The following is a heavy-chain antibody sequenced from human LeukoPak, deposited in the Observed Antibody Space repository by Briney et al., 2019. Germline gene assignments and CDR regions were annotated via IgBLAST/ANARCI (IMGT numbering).Heavy chain of an antibody. CDR1: GGSISSGGYS. V-gene: IGHV4-30-2*01. J-gene: IGHJ4*02. Sequence: SETLSLTCAVSGGSISSGGYSWSWIRQPPGKGLEWIGYIYHSGSTYYNPSLKSRVTISVDRSKNQFSLKLSSVTAADTAVYYCATSRNYYGSGSWNYWGQGTLVTVSS. CDR2: IYHSGST. CDR3: ATSRNYYGSGSWNY. D-gene: IGHD3-10*01.